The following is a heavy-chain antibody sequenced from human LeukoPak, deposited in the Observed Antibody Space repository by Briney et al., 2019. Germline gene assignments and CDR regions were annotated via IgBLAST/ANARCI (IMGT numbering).Heavy chain of an antibody. CDR2: IYASDNP. CDR1: GGCISSYY. V-gene: IGHV4-4*07. J-gene: IGHJ5*02. CDR3: ARNRVSWFDP. D-gene: IGHD1-14*01. Sequence: PSETLSPTCTVSGGCISSYYWSWIRQPAGTGLEWTGRIYASDNPNHNPSLKSRVTMSVDTSKLQFSLKLSSVTAADTAVYYCARNRVSWFDPWGQGTLVTVPS.